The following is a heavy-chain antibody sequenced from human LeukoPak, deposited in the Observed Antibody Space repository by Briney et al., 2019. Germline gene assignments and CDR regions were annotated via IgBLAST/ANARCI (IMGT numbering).Heavy chain of an antibody. CDR3: AKDGGSGSYLYQYGMDV. J-gene: IGHJ6*02. Sequence: PGGSLRLSCATSGFTFSNYAMGWVRQAPGKGLEWVSTISGSGVSTYYADSVEGRFTISRDNSKNTLYLQINSLRAEDTAVYYCAKDGGSGSYLYQYGMDVWGQGTTVTVSS. CDR2: ISGSGVST. D-gene: IGHD3-10*01. V-gene: IGHV3-23*01. CDR1: GFTFSNYA.